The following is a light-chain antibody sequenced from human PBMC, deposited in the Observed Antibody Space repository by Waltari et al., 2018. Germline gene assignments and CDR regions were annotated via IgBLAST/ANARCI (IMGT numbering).Light chain of an antibody. Sequence: DIQMTQSPSPAPASVGDRVTITCRASQDIGNRLAWYQQKPGKAPNRLIYGTSSLQTGVPSRFSGSGSGTEFTLTISSLQPEDFGTYYCQQGKSFPITFGPGTKVEIK. CDR1: QDIGNR. J-gene: IGKJ3*01. CDR3: QQGKSFPIT. V-gene: IGKV1-12*01. CDR2: GTS.